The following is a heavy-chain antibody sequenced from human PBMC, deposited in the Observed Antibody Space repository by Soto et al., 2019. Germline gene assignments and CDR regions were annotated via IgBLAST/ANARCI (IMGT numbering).Heavy chain of an antibody. Sequence: QVQLQEAGPGLVKPSQTLSLTCTVSGDSISGGDYYWGWIRRPPGKGLEWIGYIFYSGSTYYNPSLKSRVTISVDTSKNQFSLRLTSVTAADTAVYYCGRIDGSGYYLHNWGQGTLVTVSS. D-gene: IGHD3-22*01. J-gene: IGHJ4*02. CDR3: GRIDGSGYYLHN. CDR1: GDSISGGDYY. V-gene: IGHV4-30-4*01. CDR2: IFYSGST.